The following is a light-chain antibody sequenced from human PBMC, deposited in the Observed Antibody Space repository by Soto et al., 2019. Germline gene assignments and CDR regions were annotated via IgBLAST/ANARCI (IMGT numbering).Light chain of an antibody. CDR2: KVS. CDR1: QSLVYSDGNTY. V-gene: IGKV2-30*01. Sequence: DVVMTQSPLSLPVTLGQPASISCRSSQSLVYSDGNTYLDWFQQRPGKSPRRXIYKVSNRESGVPERFSGSGAGTDCTRKISRVEAEDVWVDDCKQGTHWIFTFGPGTRLEIK. CDR3: KQGTHWIFT. J-gene: IGKJ5*01.